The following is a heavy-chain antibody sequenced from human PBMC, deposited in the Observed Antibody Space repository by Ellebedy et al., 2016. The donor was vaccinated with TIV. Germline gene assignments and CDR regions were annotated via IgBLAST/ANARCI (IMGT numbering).Heavy chain of an antibody. V-gene: IGHV3-9*01. D-gene: IGHD3-10*01. Sequence: SLKISCAASGFTFDDYAMHWVRQVPGAGLEWVSGINWNSDSKGYADSVKGRFTVSRDNAKNSLYLQMNSLKPEDTGFYYCAKDYYASGSFFDSWGQGTLVTVSS. CDR2: INWNSDSK. CDR1: GFTFDDYA. J-gene: IGHJ4*02. CDR3: AKDYYASGSFFDS.